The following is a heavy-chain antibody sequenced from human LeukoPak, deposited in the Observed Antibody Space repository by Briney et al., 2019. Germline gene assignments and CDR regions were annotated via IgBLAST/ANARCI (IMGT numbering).Heavy chain of an antibody. CDR1: GSTFSSYA. J-gene: IGHJ4*02. Sequence: GGSLRLSCAASGSTFSSYAMSWVRQAPGKGLEWVSAISGSGGSTYYADSVKGRFTISRDNSKNTLYLQMNSLRAEDTAVYYCAKNSVAGTGVDYWGQGTLVTVSS. V-gene: IGHV3-23*01. D-gene: IGHD6-19*01. CDR2: ISGSGGST. CDR3: AKNSVAGTGVDY.